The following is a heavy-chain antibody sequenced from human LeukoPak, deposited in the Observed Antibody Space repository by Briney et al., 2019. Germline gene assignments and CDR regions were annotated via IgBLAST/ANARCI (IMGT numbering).Heavy chain of an antibody. J-gene: IGHJ4*02. V-gene: IGHV1-2*02. CDR2: INPNSGGT. D-gene: IGHD3-16*01. CDR1: GYTFTDYY. Sequence: ASVKVSCKATGYTFTDYYMHWVRQAPGQGLEWMGWINPNSGGTNYAQKFQGRVTMTRDTSISTAYMEVSRLRSGDTAVYYCARDGGLDYWGQGTLVTVSS. CDR3: ARDGGLDY.